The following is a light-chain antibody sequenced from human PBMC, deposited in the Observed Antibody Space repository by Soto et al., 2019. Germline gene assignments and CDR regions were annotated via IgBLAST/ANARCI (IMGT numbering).Light chain of an antibody. CDR2: DAS. Sequence: DIQMTQSPPTLSVSVGDRVTITCRASQSISSWLAWYQQKPGKAPKLLIYDASSLESGVPSRFSGSGSGTEFTLTISSLQPDDFATYYCQQYNSYSVFTFGPGTKVDIK. CDR1: QSISSW. CDR3: QQYNSYSVFT. V-gene: IGKV1-5*01. J-gene: IGKJ3*01.